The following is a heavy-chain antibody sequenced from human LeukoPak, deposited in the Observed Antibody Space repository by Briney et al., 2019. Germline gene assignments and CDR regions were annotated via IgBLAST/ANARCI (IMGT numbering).Heavy chain of an antibody. CDR1: GYTFTGYY. Sequence: ASVKVSCKASGYTFTGYYMHWVRQAPGQGLEWMGYIYPNSGATKYAQKFQGRVTMTRDTSISTAYMELSGLGSDDTAVYYCARDTNYYFDYWGQGTLVTVSS. J-gene: IGHJ4*02. V-gene: IGHV1-2*02. CDR2: IYPNSGAT. CDR3: ARDTNYYFDY.